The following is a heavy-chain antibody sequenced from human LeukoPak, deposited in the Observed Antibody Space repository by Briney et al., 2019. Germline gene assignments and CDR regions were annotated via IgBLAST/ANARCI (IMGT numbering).Heavy chain of an antibody. Sequence: SETLSLTCTVSGGSISSYYWSWIRQPPGKGLEWIGYIYYSGSTNYNPSLKSRVTISVDTSKNQFSLKLSSVTAADTAVYYCARLHYYDSSGYYEFPFDYWGQGTLVTVSS. CDR2: IYYSGST. J-gene: IGHJ4*02. CDR1: GGSISSYY. D-gene: IGHD3-22*01. CDR3: ARLHYYDSSGYYEFPFDY. V-gene: IGHV4-59*01.